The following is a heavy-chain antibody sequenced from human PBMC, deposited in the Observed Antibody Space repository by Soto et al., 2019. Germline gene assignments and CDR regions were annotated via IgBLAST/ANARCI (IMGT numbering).Heavy chain of an antibody. Sequence: PGGSLRLSCAASGFTFSSYSMNWVRQAPGKGLEWVSYISSSSSTIYYADSVKGQFTISRDNAKNSLYLQMNSLRDEDTAVYYCARVERLRGIAARPGYYYYGMDVWGQGTTVTVSS. CDR1: GFTFSSYS. J-gene: IGHJ6*02. V-gene: IGHV3-48*02. D-gene: IGHD6-6*01. CDR3: ARVERLRGIAARPGYYYYGMDV. CDR2: ISSSSSTI.